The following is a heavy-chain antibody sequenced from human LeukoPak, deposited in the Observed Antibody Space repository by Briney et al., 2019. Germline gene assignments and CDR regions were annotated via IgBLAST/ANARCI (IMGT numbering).Heavy chain of an antibody. CDR3: ARERRSSSWYVGGFDY. CDR1: GASISSSPYY. J-gene: IGHJ4*02. CDR2: IYHSGST. Sequence: SETLSLTCTVSGASISSSPYYWGWIRQPPGKGLERIGYIYHSGSTYYNPSLKSRVTISVDRSKNQFSLKLSSVTAADTAVYYCARERRSSSWYVGGFDYWGQGTLVTVSS. D-gene: IGHD6-13*01. V-gene: IGHV4-39*07.